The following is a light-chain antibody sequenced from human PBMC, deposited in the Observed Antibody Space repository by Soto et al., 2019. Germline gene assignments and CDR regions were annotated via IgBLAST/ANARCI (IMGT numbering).Light chain of an antibody. CDR3: GTWDSIRRAGV. V-gene: IGLV1-51*02. Sequence: QSVLTQPPSVSAAPGQKVTISCSGSSSNIGDNYVSWYHQLLGTAPKLLLYESNKRPSEIPDRFSGSKSGTSATLVITGLQAGDAAYYYCGTWDSIRRAGVFGTGTKLTVL. J-gene: IGLJ1*01. CDR2: ESN. CDR1: SSNIGDNY.